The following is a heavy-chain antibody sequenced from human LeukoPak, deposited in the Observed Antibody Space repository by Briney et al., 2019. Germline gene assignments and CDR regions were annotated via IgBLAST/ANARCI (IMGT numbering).Heavy chain of an antibody. CDR1: GYRFTTYW. D-gene: IGHD1-26*01. J-gene: IGHJ3*01. CDR3: ATTLYSGIYGDAFDV. Sequence: GESLKISCQGSGYRFTTYWIGWVRQMPGKGLEWMGIIYSGDSETRYSPSFQGQVIISVDKSITTAYLQWTSLKASDTAKHYCATTLYSGIYGDAFDVWGQGTMVTVSS. CDR2: IYSGDSET. V-gene: IGHV5-51*01.